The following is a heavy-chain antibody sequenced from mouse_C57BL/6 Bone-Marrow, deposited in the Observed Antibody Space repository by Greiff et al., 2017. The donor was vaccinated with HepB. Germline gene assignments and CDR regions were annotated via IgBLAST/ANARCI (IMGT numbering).Heavy chain of an antibody. V-gene: IGHV5-9-1*02. CDR1: GFTFSSYA. D-gene: IGHD2-4*01. CDR2: ISSGVDYI. Sequence: EVKLMESGEGLVKPGGSLKLSCAASGFTFSSYAMSWVRQTPEKRLEWVAYISSGVDYIYYADTVKGRFTISRDNARNTLYLRMSSLKSEDTAMYYCTREDYPCPYFDYWGQGTTLTVSS. CDR3: TREDYPCPYFDY. J-gene: IGHJ2*01.